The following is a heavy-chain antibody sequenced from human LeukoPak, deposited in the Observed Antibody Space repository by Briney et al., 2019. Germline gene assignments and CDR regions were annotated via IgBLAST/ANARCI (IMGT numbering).Heavy chain of an antibody. CDR3: ARGRYRFDP. V-gene: IGHV4-34*01. Sequence: SETLSLTCAVYGGSFSGYYWSWIRQPPGKGLEWIGQINHSGSTNYNPSLKSRVTISVNTSKNQFSLKLSSVTAADTAVYYCARGRYRFDPWGQGTLVTVSS. CDR1: GGSFSGYY. J-gene: IGHJ5*02. CDR2: INHSGST. D-gene: IGHD5-18*01.